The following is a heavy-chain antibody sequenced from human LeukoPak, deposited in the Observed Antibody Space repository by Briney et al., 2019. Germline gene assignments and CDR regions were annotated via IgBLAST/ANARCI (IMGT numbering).Heavy chain of an antibody. J-gene: IGHJ4*02. V-gene: IGHV4-34*01. CDR3: AILYGSGRYFDY. D-gene: IGHD3-10*01. CDR1: GGSFSGYY. CDR2: INHSGST. Sequence: PSETLSLTCAVYGGSFSGYYWSWIRQPPGKGLXWIGEINHSGSTNYNPSLKSRVTISVDTSKNQFSLKLSSVTAADTAVYYCAILYGSGRYFDYWGQGTLVTVSS.